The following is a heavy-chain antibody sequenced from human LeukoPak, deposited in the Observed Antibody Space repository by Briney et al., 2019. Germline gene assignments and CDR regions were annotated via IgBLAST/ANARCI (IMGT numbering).Heavy chain of an antibody. CDR1: GYTFTSYY. D-gene: IGHD1-1*01. Sequence: ASVKVSCKASGYTFTSYYMHWVRQAPGQGLEWMGWINPNSGDTNYAPKFQGRVTMTRDTSISTAYMELSRLRSDDTALYFCARYKIPTTGTREDSYYFDYWGQGTLVTVSS. V-gene: IGHV1-2*02. CDR3: ARYKIPTTGTREDSYYFDY. J-gene: IGHJ4*02. CDR2: INPNSGDT.